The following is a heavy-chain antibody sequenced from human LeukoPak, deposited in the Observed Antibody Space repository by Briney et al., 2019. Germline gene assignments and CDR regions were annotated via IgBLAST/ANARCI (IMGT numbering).Heavy chain of an antibody. V-gene: IGHV4-39*01. CDR2: IYYSGST. CDR3: ARRAPRGWYDY. J-gene: IGHJ4*02. D-gene: IGHD6-19*01. CDR1: GGSISSSSYY. Sequence: SETLSLTCAVSGGSISSSSYYWGWIRQPPGKGLEWIGSIYYSGSTYYNPSLKSRVTISVDTSKNQFSLKLSSVTAADTAVYYCARRAPRGWYDYWGQGTLVTVSS.